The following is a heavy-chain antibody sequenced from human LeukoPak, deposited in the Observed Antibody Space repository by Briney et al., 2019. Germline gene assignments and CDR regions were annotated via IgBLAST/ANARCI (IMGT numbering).Heavy chain of an antibody. J-gene: IGHJ4*02. CDR1: GGTFSSYA. V-gene: IGHV1-69*01. CDR2: IIPIFGTA. CDR3: ARKLTITSRGYYMGYYFDY. Sequence: SVKVSCKASGGTFSSYAISWVRQAPGQGLEWMGGIIPIFGTANYAQKFQGRVTITADESTSTAYMGLSSLRSEDTAVYYCARKLTITSRGYYMGYYFDYWGQGTLVTVSS. D-gene: IGHD3-22*01.